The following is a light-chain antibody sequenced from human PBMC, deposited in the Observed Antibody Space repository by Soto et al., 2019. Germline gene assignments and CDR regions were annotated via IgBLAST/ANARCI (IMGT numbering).Light chain of an antibody. CDR2: ITS. V-gene: IGKV1-39*01. CDR3: QQCFSSPRFT. J-gene: IGKJ3*01. CDR1: QIVNNY. Sequence: DIQMTQSPSSLSASVGDSVTITCRTSQIVNNYLHWYQQKSGKAPKLLISITSTLQSGVTSRFSGSGSGTAFTLTISNLQPEDSANYFCQQCFSSPRFTFGPGTKVHIK.